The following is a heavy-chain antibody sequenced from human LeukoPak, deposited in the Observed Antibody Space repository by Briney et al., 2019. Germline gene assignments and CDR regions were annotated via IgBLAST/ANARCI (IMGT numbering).Heavy chain of an antibody. V-gene: IGHV3-21*01. J-gene: IGHJ4*02. Sequence: KPGGSLRLSCEASGFTFTTYSMTWVRQAPGKGLEWVSIISSGSSAIFSADALKGRFTISRDGAKNLLYLDMNSLRAEDTAVYYCARGHTAVTRHFDFWGQGTLVTVSS. CDR2: ISSGSSAI. D-gene: IGHD4-17*01. CDR1: GFTFTTYS. CDR3: ARGHTAVTRHFDF.